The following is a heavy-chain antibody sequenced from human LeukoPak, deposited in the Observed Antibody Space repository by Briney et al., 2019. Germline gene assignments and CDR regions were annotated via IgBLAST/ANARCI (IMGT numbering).Heavy chain of an antibody. J-gene: IGHJ6*02. CDR1: GGSISSGDYY. V-gene: IGHV4-61*02. CDR2: IYTSGST. Sequence: SETLSLTCTVSGGSISSGDYYWSWIRQPPGKGLEWIGRIYTSGSTNYNPSLKSRVTMSVDTSKNQFSLKLSSVTAADTAVYYCAREDIVVVPAAIHRYYYGMDVWGQGTTVTVSS. CDR3: AREDIVVVPAAIHRYYYGMDV. D-gene: IGHD2-2*02.